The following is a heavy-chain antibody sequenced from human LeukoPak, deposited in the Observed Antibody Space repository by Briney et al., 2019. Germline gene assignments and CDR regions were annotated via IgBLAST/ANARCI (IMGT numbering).Heavy chain of an antibody. CDR3: ASSFYYDSRDY. Sequence: SETLSLTCVVYGGSFSGYFWSWIRQPPGRGLEWIGEITPSGSTNYSPSLKSRVSISIDTSKKKLSLRLTSVTAADSAVYYCASSFYYDSRDYWGQGTLVTVSS. V-gene: IGHV4-34*01. J-gene: IGHJ4*02. CDR1: GGSFSGYF. CDR2: ITPSGST. D-gene: IGHD3-22*01.